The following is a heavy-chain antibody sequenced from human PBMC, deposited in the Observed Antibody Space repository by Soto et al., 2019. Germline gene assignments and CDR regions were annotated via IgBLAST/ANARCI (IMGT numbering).Heavy chain of an antibody. V-gene: IGHV3-23*01. CDR1: GFTFSSYA. J-gene: IGHJ5*02. CDR3: ATEPARRLEHHWFDP. D-gene: IGHD2-2*01. CDR2: ISGSGGST. Sequence: EVQLLESGGGLVQPGGSLRLSCAASGFTFSSYAMSWVRQAPGKGLEWVSAISGSGGSTYYADSVKGRFTISRDNSQNTLYLQMNSLRAEDTAVYYCATEPARRLEHHWFDPWGQGTLVTVSS.